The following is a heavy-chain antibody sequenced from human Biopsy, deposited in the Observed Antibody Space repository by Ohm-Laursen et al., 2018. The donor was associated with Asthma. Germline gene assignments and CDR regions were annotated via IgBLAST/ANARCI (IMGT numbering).Heavy chain of an antibody. CDR3: ARVEAARHDYRSYDFDY. J-gene: IGHJ4*02. D-gene: IGHD4-11*01. Sequence: ASVKVSCNASGYSFTDYHLHWVRQAPGQGLEWMGRITPESGGTTYAQKFQGRVTMTRDRFISTAYMELNRLRSDDTAVYYCARVEAARHDYRSYDFDYWGQGTLVTVSS. CDR1: GYSFTDYH. CDR2: ITPESGGT. V-gene: IGHV1-2*06.